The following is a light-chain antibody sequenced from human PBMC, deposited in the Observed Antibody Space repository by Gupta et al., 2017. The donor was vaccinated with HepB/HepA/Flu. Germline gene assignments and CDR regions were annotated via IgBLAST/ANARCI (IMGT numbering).Light chain of an antibody. CDR1: TGAVTTGHY. CDR2: DTN. Sequence: QAVVTQEPSLPVSPGGTVTLACGSSTGAVTTGHYPYWFQLRPGQAPRTLIYDTNNKQSWTPARFSGSLLGGKAALTLSGAQPEDEAVYYCLLSYTDTRPWVFGGGTKLNVL. V-gene: IGLV7-46*01. CDR3: LLSYTDTRPWV. J-gene: IGLJ3*02.